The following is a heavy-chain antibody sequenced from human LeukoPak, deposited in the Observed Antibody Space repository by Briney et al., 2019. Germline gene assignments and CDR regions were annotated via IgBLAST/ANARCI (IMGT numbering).Heavy chain of an antibody. CDR2: IRSNPYGGTT. Sequence: XMXGXGQAPGKGVEGVRFIRSNPYGGTTDYAASVKGRFTMSRDDSKRVAYLQMNSLKTEDTAVYYCTRDRVKAARDYYYYYGMDVWGQGTTVTVSS. CDR3: TRDRVKAARDYYYYYGMDV. J-gene: IGHJ6*02. D-gene: IGHD6-6*01. V-gene: IGHV3-49*03. CDR1: X.